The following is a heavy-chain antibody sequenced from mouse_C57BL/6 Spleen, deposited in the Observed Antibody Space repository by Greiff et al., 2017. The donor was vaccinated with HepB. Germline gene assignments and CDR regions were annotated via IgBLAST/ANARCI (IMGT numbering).Heavy chain of an antibody. CDR1: GFTFSDYG. Sequence: EVMLVESGGGLVKPGGSLKLSCAASGFTFSDYGMHWVRQAPEKGLEWVAYISSGSSTIYYADTVKGRFTISRDNAKNTLFLQMTSLRSEDTAMYYCARPRDYAEFAYWGQGTLVTVSA. CDR3: ARPRDYAEFAY. V-gene: IGHV5-17*01. CDR2: ISSGSSTI. D-gene: IGHD2-4*01. J-gene: IGHJ3*01.